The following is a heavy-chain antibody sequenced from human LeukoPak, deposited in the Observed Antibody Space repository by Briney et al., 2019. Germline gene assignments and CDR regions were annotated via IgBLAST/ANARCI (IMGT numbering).Heavy chain of an antibody. V-gene: IGHV3-9*01. CDR2: ISWNSGSI. D-gene: IGHD3-3*01. CDR3: ARAPVVFWSGYLGMDV. Sequence: PGRSLRLSCAASGFTFDDYAMHWVRQAPGKGLEWVSGISWNSGSIGYADSVKGRSTISRDNAKNSLYLQMNSLRAEDTAVYFCARAPVVFWSGYLGMDVWGKGTTVTVSS. CDR1: GFTFDDYA. J-gene: IGHJ6*04.